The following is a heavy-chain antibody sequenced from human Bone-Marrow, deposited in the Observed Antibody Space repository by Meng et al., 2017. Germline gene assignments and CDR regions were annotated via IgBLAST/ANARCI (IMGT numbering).Heavy chain of an antibody. V-gene: IGHV3-21*01. CDR3: ARDRTDRYSSRGMDV. J-gene: IGHJ6*02. CDR1: GFTFSSYS. D-gene: IGHD6-13*01. CDR2: ISSSSYI. Sequence: GESLKISCAASGFTFSSYSMNWVRQAPGKGLEWVSSISSSSYIYYADSVKGRFTISRDNAKNSLYLQMNSLRAEDTAVYYCARDRTDRYSSRGMDVWGQGTTVTVSS.